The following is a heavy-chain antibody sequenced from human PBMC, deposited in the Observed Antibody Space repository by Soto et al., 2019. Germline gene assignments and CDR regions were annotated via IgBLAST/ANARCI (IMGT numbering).Heavy chain of an antibody. Sequence: GSVKVCYKASGYPFTSYGISLVRQAPGQGLEWMGWISAYNGNTNYAQKLQGRVTMTTDTSTSTAYMELRSLRSDDTAVYYCARPLGYSSGLYAFDIWGQGTMVTVSS. CDR2: ISAYNGNT. CDR1: GYPFTSYG. V-gene: IGHV1-18*01. J-gene: IGHJ3*02. D-gene: IGHD6-19*01. CDR3: ARPLGYSSGLYAFDI.